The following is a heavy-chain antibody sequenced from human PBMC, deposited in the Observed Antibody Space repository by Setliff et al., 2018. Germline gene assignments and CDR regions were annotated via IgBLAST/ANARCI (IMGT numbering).Heavy chain of an antibody. Sequence: SETLSLTCTVSGGSINNYYWSWVRQPPGKGLEWLGYISYSGKTNYNPSLKSRVTMLVDTSKNQFSLKLSSVTAADTAVYYCARSRAAANDYWGQGTLVTVSS. CDR1: GGSINNYY. CDR3: ARSRAAANDY. J-gene: IGHJ4*02. D-gene: IGHD6-13*01. CDR2: ISYSGKT. V-gene: IGHV4-59*08.